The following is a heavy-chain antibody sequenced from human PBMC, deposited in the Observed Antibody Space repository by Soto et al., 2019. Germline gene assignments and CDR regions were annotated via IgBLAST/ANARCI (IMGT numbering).Heavy chain of an antibody. CDR2: IRSKGDGGTT. Sequence: GGSLRLSCAASGFTFSHAWMSWVRQAPGKGLEWVGRIRSKGDGGTTDYAAPVTGRFTIAGDDSKNTLFLQMNSLKAEDTAVYYCATDQAGGYFYYYGMVVWGQGTTVTVSS. CDR3: ATDQAGGYFYYYGMVV. CDR1: GFTFSHAW. D-gene: IGHD2-15*01. V-gene: IGHV3-15*01. J-gene: IGHJ6*02.